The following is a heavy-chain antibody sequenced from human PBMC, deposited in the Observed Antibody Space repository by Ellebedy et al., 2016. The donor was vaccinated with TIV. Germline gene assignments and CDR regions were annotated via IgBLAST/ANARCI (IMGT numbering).Heavy chain of an antibody. CDR2: MNPNSGNT. V-gene: IGHV1-8*01. Sequence: AASVKVSCKASGYTFTSYDINWVRQATGQVLEWMGWMNPNSGNTGYAQKFQGRSTMTRNTPISTAYMELSSLRSEDTAVYYCARGVVITTNWFDPWGQGTLVTVSS. J-gene: IGHJ5*02. D-gene: IGHD3-22*01. CDR1: GYTFTSYD. CDR3: ARGVVITTNWFDP.